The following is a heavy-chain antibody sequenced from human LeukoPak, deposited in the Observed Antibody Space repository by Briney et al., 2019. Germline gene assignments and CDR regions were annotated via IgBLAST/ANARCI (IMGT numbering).Heavy chain of an antibody. D-gene: IGHD2-15*01. Sequence: KPSETLSLTCSVSNGSVSSYCWSWLRQPPWKGLEWIGYIYYSGSTKYNPSLKSRVTISVDTSKNRFSLSLSSVTVADTAVYYCATIESRDNYWGQGTLVTVSS. CDR1: NGSVSSYC. J-gene: IGHJ4*02. CDR2: IYYSGST. V-gene: IGHV4-59*08. CDR3: ATIESRDNY.